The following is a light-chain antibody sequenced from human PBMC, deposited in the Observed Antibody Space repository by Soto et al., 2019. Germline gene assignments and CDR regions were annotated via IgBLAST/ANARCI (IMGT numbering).Light chain of an antibody. J-gene: IGKJ1*01. CDR2: GAS. Sequence: EIVMTQSPATLSVSPGERATLSFRASQSVSSNLAWYKQKPGQAPRLLIYGASTRATGIPARFSGSGSGTEFTLTISSLQSEDFAVYYCQQYNNWPRGTFGQGTKVDIK. CDR3: QQYNNWPRGT. V-gene: IGKV3-15*01. CDR1: QSVSSN.